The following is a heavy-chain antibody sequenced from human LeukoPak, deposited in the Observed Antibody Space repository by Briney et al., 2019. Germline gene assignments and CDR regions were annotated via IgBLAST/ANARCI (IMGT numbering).Heavy chain of an antibody. D-gene: IGHD4-17*01. V-gene: IGHV3-30*04. J-gene: IGHJ4*02. Sequence: GGSLRLSCAASGFTFSHLAMYWVRQAPGKGLECVSLISDDTYTKYYADSVKGRFIISRDNSKNMLYLQMNGLGTDDSALYYCTVATETTFDYWGQVGLVTVSS. CDR2: ISDDTYTK. CDR1: GFTFSHLA. CDR3: TVATETTFDY.